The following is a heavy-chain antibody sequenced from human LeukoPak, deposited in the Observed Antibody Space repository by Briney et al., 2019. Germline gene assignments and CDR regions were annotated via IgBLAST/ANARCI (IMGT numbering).Heavy chain of an antibody. CDR1: GFTFINFG. J-gene: IGHJ4*02. CDR3: AREYYYDSSGYGSLRYFDY. Sequence: GGSLRLSCAASGFTFINFGMHWVRQAPGKGLEWVAVISYDGSNKYYADSVKGRFTISRDNSKNTLYLQMNSLRAEDTAVYYCAREYYYDSSGYGSLRYFDYWGQGTLVTVSS. D-gene: IGHD3-22*01. CDR2: ISYDGSNK. V-gene: IGHV3-30*19.